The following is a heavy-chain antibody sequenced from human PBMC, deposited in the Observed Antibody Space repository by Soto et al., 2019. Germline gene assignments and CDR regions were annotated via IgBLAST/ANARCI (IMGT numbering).Heavy chain of an antibody. J-gene: IGHJ4*02. CDR3: ARGDYYDSSGYYFDY. CDR1: GFTFSSYA. Sequence: QVQLVESGGGVVQPGRSLRLSCAASGFTFSSYAMHWVRQAPGKGLEWVAVISYDGSNKYYADSVKGRFTISRDYSKNTLYLQMNSLRAEDTAVYYCARGDYYDSSGYYFDYWGQGTLVTVSS. V-gene: IGHV3-30-3*01. D-gene: IGHD3-22*01. CDR2: ISYDGSNK.